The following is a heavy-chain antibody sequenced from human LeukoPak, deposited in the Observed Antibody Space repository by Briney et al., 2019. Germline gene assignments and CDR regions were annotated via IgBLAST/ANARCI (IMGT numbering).Heavy chain of an antibody. CDR3: ARSQYGSGSYYK. J-gene: IGHJ4*02. V-gene: IGHV4-39*07. CDR2: ITYSGNT. Sequence: SETLSLTCTVSGGSISSSTYCWGWIRQPPGKGLEWIGSITYSGNTYYNPSLQSRVTISVDTSKNQFSLKLISVTAADTAVYYCARSQYGSGSYYKWGQGTLVTVSS. CDR1: GGSISSSTYC. D-gene: IGHD3-10*01.